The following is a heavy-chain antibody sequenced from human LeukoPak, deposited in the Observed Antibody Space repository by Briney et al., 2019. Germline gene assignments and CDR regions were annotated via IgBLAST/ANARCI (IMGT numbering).Heavy chain of an antibody. D-gene: IGHD1-26*01. CDR2: ISSNGGST. Sequence: GGSLRLSCAVSGFIFKNYAMHWVRQAPGKGLEYVSVISSNGGSTYYADSVKGRFTVSRDNSRNTLYLQMDSLRAEDTAVYYCARDGGSFYPYFYYYYIDVWGKGTTVTISS. CDR3: ARDGGSFYPYFYYYYIDV. CDR1: GFIFKNYA. J-gene: IGHJ6*03. V-gene: IGHV3-64*02.